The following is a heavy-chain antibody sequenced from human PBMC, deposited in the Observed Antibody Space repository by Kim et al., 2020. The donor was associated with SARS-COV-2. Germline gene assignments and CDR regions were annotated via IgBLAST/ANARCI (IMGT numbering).Heavy chain of an antibody. Sequence: SETLYLTCTVSGGSISSSSYYWGWIRQPPGKGLEWIGSIYYSGSTYYNPSLKSRVTISVDTSKNQFSLKLSSVTAADTAVYYCARQNYYDSSGPFFDYWGQGTLVTVSS. J-gene: IGHJ4*02. CDR3: ARQNYYDSSGPFFDY. V-gene: IGHV4-39*01. CDR2: IYYSGST. CDR1: GGSISSSSYY. D-gene: IGHD3-22*01.